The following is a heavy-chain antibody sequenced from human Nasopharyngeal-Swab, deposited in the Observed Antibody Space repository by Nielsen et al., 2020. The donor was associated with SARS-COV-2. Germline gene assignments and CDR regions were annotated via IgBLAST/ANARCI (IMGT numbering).Heavy chain of an antibody. V-gene: IGHV4-4*02. Sequence: SETLSLTCAVSGGSISSNNWWSWVRQPPGKGLEWIGEIFHSGSSNYNPSLNNRVTISVGKSKNQFSLKLSSVTAADTAVYYCARDPGAFDIWGQGTMVTVSS. CDR1: GGSISSNNW. CDR2: IFHSGSS. J-gene: IGHJ3*02. CDR3: ARDPGAFDI.